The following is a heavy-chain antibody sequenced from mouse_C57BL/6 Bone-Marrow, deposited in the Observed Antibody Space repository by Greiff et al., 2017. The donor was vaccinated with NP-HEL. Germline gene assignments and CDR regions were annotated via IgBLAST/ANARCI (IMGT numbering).Heavy chain of an antibody. D-gene: IGHD1-1*01. V-gene: IGHV1-81*01. Sequence: QVQLQQSGAELARPGASVTLSCKASGYTFTSYGLSWVKQRPGQGLEWIGELYPRSGNPSYNEKFKGKATLTADKYSSPAYMELPSLTSEDSAVYFCARRSTVVAGGYWGQGTTLTVSS. CDR3: ARRSTVVAGGY. J-gene: IGHJ2*01. CDR1: GYTFTSYG. CDR2: LYPRSGNP.